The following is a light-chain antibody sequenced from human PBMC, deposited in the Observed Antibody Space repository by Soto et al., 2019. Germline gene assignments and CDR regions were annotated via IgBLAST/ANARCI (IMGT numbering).Light chain of an antibody. J-gene: IGLJ1*01. Sequence: QSALTQPPSASGSPGQSVTISCTGTSSDVGGYNYVSWYQQHPGKAPKLMIYEVSKRPSGVPNRVSGSKSGNTASLTVSGLQAEDEADYYCSSYAGSRYVFGTGTKVTVL. CDR1: SSDVGGYNY. V-gene: IGLV2-8*01. CDR2: EVS. CDR3: SSYAGSRYV.